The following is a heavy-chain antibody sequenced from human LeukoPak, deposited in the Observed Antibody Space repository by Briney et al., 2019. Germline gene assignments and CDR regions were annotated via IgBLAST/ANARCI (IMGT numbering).Heavy chain of an antibody. CDR2: IIPILGIP. Sequence: ASVKVSCKASGGAFSSYAVSWVRQAPGQGLEWMGGIIPILGIPNYAQKFQGRVTITADESTSTANMELSSLRSEDTAIYYCARDRLVAIPSFQPMDVWGQGTTVTVSS. V-gene: IGHV1-69*01. J-gene: IGHJ6*02. CDR1: GGAFSSYA. CDR3: ARDRLVAIPSFQPMDV. D-gene: IGHD2-8*02.